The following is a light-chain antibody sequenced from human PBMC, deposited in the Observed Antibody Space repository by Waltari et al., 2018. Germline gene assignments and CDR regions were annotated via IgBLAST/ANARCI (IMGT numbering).Light chain of an antibody. CDR2: WAS. V-gene: IGKV4-1*01. Sequence: DIVMTQSPDSLAVSLGERATINCKSSQSVLYSSNNKNYLARYQQKPGQPPKLLIYWASTRESGVPDRFSGSGSGTDFTLTISSLQAEDVAVYYCQKYYSTPWTFGQGTKVEIK. CDR1: QSVLYSSNNKNY. J-gene: IGKJ1*01. CDR3: QKYYSTPWT.